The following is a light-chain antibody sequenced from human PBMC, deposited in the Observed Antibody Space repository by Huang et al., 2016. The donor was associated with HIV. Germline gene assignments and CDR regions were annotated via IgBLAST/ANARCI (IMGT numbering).Light chain of an antibody. Sequence: DIQMTQSPSSLSASVGDRVTITCRASQGITNALAWYQQKPGKAPKLLLYAASRLHSGVPSRFSGSGSVTDYTLTISSLEPEDFATYYCQQFHSAPQTFGQGTKLEI. J-gene: IGKJ2*01. CDR3: QQFHSAPQT. CDR1: QGITNA. V-gene: IGKV1-NL1*01. CDR2: AAS.